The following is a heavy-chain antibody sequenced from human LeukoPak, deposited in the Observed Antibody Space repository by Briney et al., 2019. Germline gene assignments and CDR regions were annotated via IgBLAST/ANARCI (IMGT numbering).Heavy chain of an antibody. CDR2: FFYSGRT. CDR1: GGSISSSSDF. D-gene: IGHD1-1*01. J-gene: IGHJ4*02. V-gene: IGHV4-39*01. CDR3: ARAQLERRYYFDY. Sequence: SETLSLTCTVSGGSISSSSDFWGWIRQPPGKGLEWIGSFFYSGRTYYNPSLNRRVTISIDTSKNQFSLRLSSVTAADTAVYYCARAQLERRYYFDYWGQGTLVTVSS.